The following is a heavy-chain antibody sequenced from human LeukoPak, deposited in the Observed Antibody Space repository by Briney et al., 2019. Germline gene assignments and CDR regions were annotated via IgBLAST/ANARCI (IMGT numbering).Heavy chain of an antibody. CDR3: ARGPSGYSYGIDY. D-gene: IGHD5-18*01. J-gene: IGHJ4*02. CDR2: MNPNSGNT. V-gene: IGHV1-8*01. Sequence: RASVKVSCKASGYTFSSFDINWVRQATGQGLEWMGWMNPNSGNTGYAEKFQGRVIITSNTSISTAYMELSSLRSEDTAVYYCARGPSGYSYGIDYWGQGTLVTVSS. CDR1: GYTFSSFD.